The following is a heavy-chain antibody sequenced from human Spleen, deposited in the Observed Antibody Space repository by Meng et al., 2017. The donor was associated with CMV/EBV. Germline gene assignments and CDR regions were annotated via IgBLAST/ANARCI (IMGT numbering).Heavy chain of an antibody. J-gene: IGHJ6*02. D-gene: IGHD3-3*01. CDR1: GFTFCDYY. CDR3: AKSHVGVFGVVIIGIGSYYYGMDV. Sequence: GESLKISCAASGFTFCDYYVDWVRQAPGKGLQWVSYISSSSAIYDADSVKGRFTISSDNSKNTLYLQMNSLRAEDTAVYYCAKSHVGVFGVVIIGIGSYYYGMDVWGQGTTVTVSS. CDR2: ISSSSAI. V-gene: IGHV3-69-1*01.